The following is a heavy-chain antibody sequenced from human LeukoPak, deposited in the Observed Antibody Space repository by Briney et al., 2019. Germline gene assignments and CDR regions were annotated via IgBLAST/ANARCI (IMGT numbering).Heavy chain of an antibody. CDR2: MNHSGST. D-gene: IGHD2-21*02. J-gene: IGHJ4*02. Sequence: SETLFLTCAVYGGSFSGYYWSWIRQPPGKGLEWIGEMNHSGSTNYNPSLKSRVTISVDKSKNHFSLKMSSVTAADTAVYYCARDLASCAGDCYSDGFDYWGQGALVTVSS. V-gene: IGHV4-34*01. CDR1: GGSFSGYY. CDR3: ARDLASCAGDCYSDGFDY.